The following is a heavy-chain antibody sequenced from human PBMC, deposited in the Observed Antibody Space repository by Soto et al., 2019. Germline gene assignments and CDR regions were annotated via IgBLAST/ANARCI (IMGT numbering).Heavy chain of an antibody. V-gene: IGHV3-21*02. CDR3: AQLQSYMHV. Sequence: EVQLVESGEGLVKPGGSLRLSCVASGFSFSSYSMHWVCQAPGKGLEWVSSISSTGTYIYYADSVKGRFIISRDNAKNSLYLQMNSLRAEDTVVYYCAQLQSYMHVWGKGTTVTVSS. CDR1: GFSFSSYS. D-gene: IGHD1-1*01. CDR2: ISSTGTYI. J-gene: IGHJ6*03.